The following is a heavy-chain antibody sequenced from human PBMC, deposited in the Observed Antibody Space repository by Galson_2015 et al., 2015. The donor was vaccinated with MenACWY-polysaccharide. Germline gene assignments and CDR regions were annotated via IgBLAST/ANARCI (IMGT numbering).Heavy chain of an antibody. J-gene: IGHJ6*02. Sequence: SLRLSCATSGFTFRSYWMSWVRQAPGKGLEWVANIKQDGIEKYYVDSVKGRFTFSRDNAENSLFLQINSLRADDTGVYYCARDKAGEYRISGSRSYYYGMDVWGHGTTVTVS. V-gene: IGHV3-7*01. D-gene: IGHD1-26*01. CDR2: IKQDGIEK. CDR3: ARDKAGEYRISGSRSYYYGMDV. CDR1: GFTFRSYW.